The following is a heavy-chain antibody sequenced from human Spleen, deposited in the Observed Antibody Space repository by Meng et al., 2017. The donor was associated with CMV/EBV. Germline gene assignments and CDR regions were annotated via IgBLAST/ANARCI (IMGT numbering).Heavy chain of an antibody. CDR2: INPYSGDT. V-gene: IGHV1-2*02. Sequence: ASVKVSCKASGYTFTGYYMHWVRQAPGQGLQWMGWINPYSGDTNYAQKFQGRVTMTRDTSISTAYMELSRLRSDDTAVYYCASSPIRYCSGGSCYSDYWGQGTLVTVSS. CDR3: ASSPIRYCSGGSCYSDY. CDR1: GYTFTGYY. D-gene: IGHD2-15*01. J-gene: IGHJ4*02.